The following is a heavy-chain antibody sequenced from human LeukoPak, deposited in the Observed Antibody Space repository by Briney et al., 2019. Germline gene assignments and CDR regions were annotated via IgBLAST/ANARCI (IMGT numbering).Heavy chain of an antibody. V-gene: IGHV3-48*02. Sequence: GGSLRLSCAASGFTFSNYAMSWVRQAPGKGLEWVSYISSSSSTIYYADSVKGRFTISRDNAKNSLYLQMTSLRDEDTAGYYCARDRKIGYCSGGSCYNYYGMAVWGQGTTVTVSS. CDR1: GFTFSNYA. CDR2: ISSSSSTI. D-gene: IGHD2-15*01. J-gene: IGHJ6*02. CDR3: ARDRKIGYCSGGSCYNYYGMAV.